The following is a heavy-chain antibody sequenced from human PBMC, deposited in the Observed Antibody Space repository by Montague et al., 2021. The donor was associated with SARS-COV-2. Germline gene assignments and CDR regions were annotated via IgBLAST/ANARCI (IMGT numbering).Heavy chain of an antibody. CDR2: INHTGSA. CDR3: ARGQVSISGVLIFIPAAGLLDG. Sequence: SETLSLTCAVYRGSVSDYYWPRSGEPPGKVQERIGVINHTGSATYNPSLKGRVTLPRDTSKNQFSLKLQSVTPADTAVYYCARGQVSISGVLIFIPAAGLLDGWGQG. D-gene: IGHD3-3*01. V-gene: IGHV4-34*01. CDR1: RGSVSDYY. J-gene: IGHJ3*01.